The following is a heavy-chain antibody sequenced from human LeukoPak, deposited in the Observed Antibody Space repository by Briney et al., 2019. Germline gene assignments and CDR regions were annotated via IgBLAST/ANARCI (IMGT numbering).Heavy chain of an antibody. CDR3: ATDFYDTT. V-gene: IGHV3-15*01. CDR2: IRSNSDGGTI. CDR1: GFTFSSYA. Sequence: GGSLRLSCAASGFTFSSYAMTWVRQAPGKGLEWVGRIRSNSDGGTIDYAAPVIGRFALSRDDSKNTLYLQMNRLQTVDTAVYYCATDFYDTTWGQGTLVTVSS. D-gene: IGHD3-22*01. J-gene: IGHJ5*02.